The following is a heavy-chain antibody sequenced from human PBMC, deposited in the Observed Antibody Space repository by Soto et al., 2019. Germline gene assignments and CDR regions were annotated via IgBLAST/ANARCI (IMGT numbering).Heavy chain of an antibody. CDR2: IRGDGINT. D-gene: IGHD3-16*01. CDR1: GCTFSNYW. Sequence: GGSLRRSCAASGCTFSNYWMHWVRQAPGKGLVWVSLIRGDGINTKYADSVKGRFTISRDNAKNTLFLQMNSLTAGDTAGYYGATLYGPFESWGQGTLVTVAS. J-gene: IGHJ4*03. V-gene: IGHV3-74*01. CDR3: ATLYGPFES.